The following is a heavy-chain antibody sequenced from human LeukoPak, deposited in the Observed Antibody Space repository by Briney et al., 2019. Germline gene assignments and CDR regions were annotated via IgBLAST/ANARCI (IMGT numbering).Heavy chain of an antibody. D-gene: IGHD3-10*01. CDR3: ARSLHSGSYYSTGGY. J-gene: IGHJ4*02. CDR1: GYTLTELS. Sequence: ASVKVSCKVSGYTLTELSMHWVRQAPGKGLEWMGGFDPEDGETIYAQKFQGRVTITADESTSTAYMELSSLRSEDTAVYYCARSLHSGSYYSTGGYWGQGTLVTVSS. V-gene: IGHV1-24*01. CDR2: FDPEDGET.